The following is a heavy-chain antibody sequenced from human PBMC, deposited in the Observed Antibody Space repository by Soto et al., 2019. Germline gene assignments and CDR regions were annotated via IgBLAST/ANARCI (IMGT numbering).Heavy chain of an antibody. J-gene: IGHJ6*02. D-gene: IGHD2-15*01. CDR3: ARDLGYCSGGSCYGNYYYYGMDV. CDR1: GGSSSSGDYY. CDR2: IYYSGST. Sequence: SETLTLTCTVSGGSSSSGDYYWSWIRQPPGKGLEWIGYIYYSGSTYYNPSLKSRVTISVDTSKNQFSLKLSSVTAADTAVYYCARDLGYCSGGSCYGNYYYYGMDVWGQGTTVTVSS. V-gene: IGHV4-30-4*01.